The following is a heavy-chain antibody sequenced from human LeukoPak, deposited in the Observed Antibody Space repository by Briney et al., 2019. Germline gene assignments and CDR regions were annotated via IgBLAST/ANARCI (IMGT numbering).Heavy chain of an antibody. CDR2: IIPIFGTA. Sequence: SVKVSCKASGGTFSSYAISWVRQAPGQGLEWMGEIIPIFGTANYAQKFQGRVTITADESTSTAYMELSSLRSEDTAVYYCARGDTIFGVVIPPYFDYWGQGTLVTVSS. D-gene: IGHD3-3*01. J-gene: IGHJ4*02. CDR3: ARGDTIFGVVIPPYFDY. V-gene: IGHV1-69*13. CDR1: GGTFSSYA.